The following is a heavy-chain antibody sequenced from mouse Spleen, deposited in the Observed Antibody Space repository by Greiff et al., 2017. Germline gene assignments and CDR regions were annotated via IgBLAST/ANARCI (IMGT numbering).Heavy chain of an antibody. CDR2: INPNNGGT. Sequence: VQLQQSGPELVKPGASVKISCKASGYTFTDYYMNWVKQSHGKSLEWIGDINPNNGGTSYNQKFKGKATLTVDKSSSTAYMELRSLTSEDSAVYYCARNDGYYSAWFAYWGQGTLVTVSA. CDR1: GYTFTDYY. J-gene: IGHJ3*01. V-gene: IGHV1-26*01. CDR3: ARNDGYYSAWFAY. D-gene: IGHD2-3*01.